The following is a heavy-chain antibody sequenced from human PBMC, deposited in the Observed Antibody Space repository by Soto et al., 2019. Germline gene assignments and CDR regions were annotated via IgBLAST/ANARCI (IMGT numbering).Heavy chain of an antibody. Sequence: SETLSLTCTVSGGSISSGGYYWSWIRQHPGKGLEWIGYIYYSGSTYYNPSLKSRVTISVDTSKNQFSLKLSSVTAADTAVYYCARGGPEYSSSWSDYWGQGTLVTVSS. CDR3: ARGGPEYSSSWSDY. CDR2: IYYSGST. D-gene: IGHD6-13*01. CDR1: GGSISSGGYY. J-gene: IGHJ4*02. V-gene: IGHV4-31*03.